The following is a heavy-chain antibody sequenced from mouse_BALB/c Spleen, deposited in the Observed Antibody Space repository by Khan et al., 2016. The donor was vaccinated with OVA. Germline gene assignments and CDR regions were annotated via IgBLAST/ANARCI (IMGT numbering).Heavy chain of an antibody. V-gene: IGHV5-6-5*01. J-gene: IGHJ3*01. Sequence: EVELVESGGDLVKPGGSLKLSCAASGFTFSNYAMSWVRQTPEKRLEWVASISSGGTTYYPDSVKGRFTISSANARNILYLQMNSLRSEDTGMFYCARDYWFTYWGQGTLVTVSA. CDR3: ARDYWFTY. CDR2: ISSGGTT. D-gene: IGHD1-1*02. CDR1: GFTFSNYA.